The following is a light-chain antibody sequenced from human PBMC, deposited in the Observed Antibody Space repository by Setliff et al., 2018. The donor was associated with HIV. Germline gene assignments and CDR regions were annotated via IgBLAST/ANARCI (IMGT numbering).Light chain of an antibody. Sequence: QSVLTQPASVSGSPGQSITISCTGTSSDVGTYNAVYWYQQHPGKAPKLMIYDVSTRPSGVSNRFSGSKSGNTASLTISGLQAEDEADYYCCSYAGRYIYVFGTGTKV. CDR2: DVS. J-gene: IGLJ1*01. CDR3: CSYAGRYIYV. CDR1: SSDVGTYNA. V-gene: IGLV2-14*01.